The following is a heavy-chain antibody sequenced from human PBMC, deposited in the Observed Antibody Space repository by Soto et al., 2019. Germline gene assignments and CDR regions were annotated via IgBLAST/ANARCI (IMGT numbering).Heavy chain of an antibody. D-gene: IGHD3-9*01. CDR1: GFTFSSYS. Sequence: GSLSLTGPASGFTFSSYSMNWVRQAPGKGLEWVSSISSSSSYIYYADSVKGRFTISRDNAKNSLYLQMNSLRAEDTAVYYCARDQSYHILTGSPGAFDIWGQGTMVTV. V-gene: IGHV3-21*01. CDR2: ISSSSSYI. J-gene: IGHJ3*02. CDR3: ARDQSYHILTGSPGAFDI.